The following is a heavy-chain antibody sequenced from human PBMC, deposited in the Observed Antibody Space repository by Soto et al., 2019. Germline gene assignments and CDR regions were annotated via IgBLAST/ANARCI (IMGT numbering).Heavy chain of an antibody. J-gene: IGHJ3*01. CDR1: GFTFSGSA. CDR2: VRSTTINYAT. CDR3: TTLAFQRWSDDAFDL. Sequence: EVQLVESGGGLVQPGGSLKLSCAASGFTFSGSAMHWVRQASGKGLEWVGRVRSTTINYATSYAASVKDRFTISRDDSKNTAYLQMNSLKTEDTAVYYCTTLAFQRWSDDAFDLWGRGTMVTVSS. D-gene: IGHD2-15*01. V-gene: IGHV3-73*02.